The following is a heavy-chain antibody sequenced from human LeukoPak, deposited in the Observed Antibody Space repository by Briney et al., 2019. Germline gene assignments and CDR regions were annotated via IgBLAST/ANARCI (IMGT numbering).Heavy chain of an antibody. CDR2: IRYDRSNK. D-gene: IGHD5-18*01. CDR1: GFIFSSTW. V-gene: IGHV3-30*02. J-gene: IGHJ4*02. Sequence: GESLRLSCAASGFIFSSTWMHWVRQAPGKGLEWVAFIRYDRSNKYYADSVKGRFTISRDNSKNTLYLQMNSLRAEDTAVYYCAKDHTATHLFDYWGQGTLVTVSS. CDR3: AKDHTATHLFDY.